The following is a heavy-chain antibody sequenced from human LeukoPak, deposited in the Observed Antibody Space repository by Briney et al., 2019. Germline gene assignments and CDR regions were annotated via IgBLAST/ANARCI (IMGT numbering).Heavy chain of an antibody. V-gene: IGHV4-38-2*01. Sequence: PSETLSLTCAVSGYSVSSGYYWGWIRQPPGKGREWIGSIYHSGSTYYNPSLKSRVTISVDTSKNQFSLKLSSVTAADTAVYYCARRPITFYWFDPWGQGTLITVSS. CDR2: IYHSGST. CDR3: ARRPITFYWFDP. CDR1: GYSVSSGYY. J-gene: IGHJ5*02. D-gene: IGHD1-20*01.